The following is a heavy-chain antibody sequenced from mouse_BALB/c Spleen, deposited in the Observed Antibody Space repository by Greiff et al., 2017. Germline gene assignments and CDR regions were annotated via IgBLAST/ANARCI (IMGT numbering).Heavy chain of an antibody. V-gene: IGHV1-67*01. Sequence: QVTLKECGPEVVRPGVSVKISCKGSGYTFTDYAMHWVKQSHAKSLEWIGVISTYNGNTNYNQKFKGKATMTVDKSSSTAYMELARLTSEDSAIYYCARAYYYGSSLYAMDYWGQGTSVTVSS. J-gene: IGHJ4*01. D-gene: IGHD1-1*01. CDR3: ARAYYYGSSLYAMDY. CDR2: ISTYNGNT. CDR1: GYTFTDYA.